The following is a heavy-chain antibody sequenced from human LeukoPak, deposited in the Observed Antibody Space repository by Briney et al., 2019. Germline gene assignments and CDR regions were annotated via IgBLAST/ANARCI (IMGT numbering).Heavy chain of an antibody. CDR2: IYFGGRT. J-gene: IGHJ4*02. CDR3: ARQGPYYNDRRSSFDY. Sequence: SETLSLTCTVSGGSTSSSSFYWGWIRQPPGKGLEWIGSIYFGGRTYYNPSLKSRVTISVDTSKNQFSLKLSSVTAADTAVYYCARQGPYYNDRRSSFDYWGQGTLVTVSS. CDR1: GGSTSSSSFY. V-gene: IGHV4-39*01. D-gene: IGHD3-22*01.